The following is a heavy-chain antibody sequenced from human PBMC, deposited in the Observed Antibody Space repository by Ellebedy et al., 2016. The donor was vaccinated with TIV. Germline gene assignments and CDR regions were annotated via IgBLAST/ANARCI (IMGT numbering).Heavy chain of an antibody. CDR3: ARYWVDSGTSSLDA. CDR1: GFTFSTYG. V-gene: IGHV3-21*01. Sequence: GESLKISCAASGFTFSTYGMDWVRQAPGKGLEWVSSINSVGTYIFYADSVRGRFTISRDNARNSLYLQINSPRAEDTAMYYCARYWVDSGTSSLDAWGQGTLVTVSS. D-gene: IGHD2-15*01. CDR2: INSVGTYI. J-gene: IGHJ5*02.